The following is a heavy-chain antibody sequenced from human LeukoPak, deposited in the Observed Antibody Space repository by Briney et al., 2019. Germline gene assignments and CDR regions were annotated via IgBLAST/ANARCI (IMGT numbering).Heavy chain of an antibody. V-gene: IGHV3-9*01. D-gene: IGHD6-19*01. Sequence: PGESLRLSCAASGFTFDDYAMHWVRQAPGKGLEWVSGISWNSGSIGYADSVKGRFTISRDNAKNSLYLQMNSLRAEDTALYYCAKDSSGAMWYYYGMDVWGQGTTVTVSS. J-gene: IGHJ6*02. CDR1: GFTFDDYA. CDR3: AKDSSGAMWYYYGMDV. CDR2: ISWNSGSI.